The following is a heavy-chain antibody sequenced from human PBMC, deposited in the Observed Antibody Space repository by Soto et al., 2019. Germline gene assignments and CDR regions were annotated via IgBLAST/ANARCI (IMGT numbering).Heavy chain of an antibody. CDR3: ARSGAITAFDI. CDR1: GYTFTSYD. Sequence: ASVKVSCKASGYTFTSYDISWVRQAPGQGLEWMGWISVYNGKTNSAQKFQGRVTMTTDTSTSIAYMELRSLRSDDTAVYYCARSGAITAFDIWGQGTMVTVS. V-gene: IGHV1-18*01. CDR2: ISVYNGKT. D-gene: IGHD2-2*01. J-gene: IGHJ3*02.